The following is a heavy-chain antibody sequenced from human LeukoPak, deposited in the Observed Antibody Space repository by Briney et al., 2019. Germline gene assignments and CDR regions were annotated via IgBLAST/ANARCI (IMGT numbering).Heavy chain of an antibody. CDR1: GGTFSSYA. V-gene: IGHV1-69*05. J-gene: IGHJ5*02. CDR2: IIPIFGTA. D-gene: IGHD6-6*01. CDR3: ARDSSSRFNWFDP. Sequence: GASVKVSCKASGGTFSSYAISWVRQAPGQGLEWMGGIIPIFGTANYAQKFQGRVTITTDESTSTAYMELSSLRSEDTAVYYCARDSSSRFNWFDPWGQGTLVTVSS.